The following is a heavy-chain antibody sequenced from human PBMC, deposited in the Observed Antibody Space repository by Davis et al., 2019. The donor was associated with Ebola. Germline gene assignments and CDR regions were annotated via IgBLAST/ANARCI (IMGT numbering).Heavy chain of an antibody. J-gene: IGHJ3*02. D-gene: IGHD2-21*02. Sequence: GESLKISCAVSGFTFSDHYMDWVRQAPGKGLEWVSHISISRSTTNYADSVKGRFTISRDNVKNSLSLQMNSLRDEDTAVYYCARGVDYAFDIWGQGIMVTVSS. CDR3: ARGVDYAFDI. CDR1: GFTFSDHY. CDR2: ISISRSTT. V-gene: IGHV3-11*06.